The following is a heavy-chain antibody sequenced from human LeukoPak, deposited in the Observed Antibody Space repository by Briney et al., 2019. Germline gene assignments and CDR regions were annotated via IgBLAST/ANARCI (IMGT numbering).Heavy chain of an antibody. CDR2: IKQDGSDK. CDR3: ATGYSGCAY. D-gene: IGHD5-12*01. J-gene: IGHJ4*02. Sequence: GGSLRLSCAASGFTFTTFWMGWVRQAPGKGLEWVANIKQDGSDKYYVDSVKGRFTNSQDNAKNSLYMQMNSLRAEDTALYSCATGYSGCAYWGQGTLVSVSS. CDR1: GFTFTTFW. V-gene: IGHV3-7*03.